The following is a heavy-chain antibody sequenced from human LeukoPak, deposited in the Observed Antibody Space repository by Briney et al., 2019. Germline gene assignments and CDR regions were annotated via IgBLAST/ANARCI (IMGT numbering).Heavy chain of an antibody. CDR2: IIPRFTP. Sequence: SVKVSCKASGGTFSNNAISWVRQAPGQGLEWMGGIIPRFTPNYAQHFQGRVTITTDEATTTAYMELRSLRSDDTAVYYCARSGSRLVWFGETMGYLDYWGQGTLVTVSS. D-gene: IGHD3-10*01. CDR3: ARSGSRLVWFGETMGYLDY. J-gene: IGHJ4*02. V-gene: IGHV1-69*05. CDR1: GGTFSNNA.